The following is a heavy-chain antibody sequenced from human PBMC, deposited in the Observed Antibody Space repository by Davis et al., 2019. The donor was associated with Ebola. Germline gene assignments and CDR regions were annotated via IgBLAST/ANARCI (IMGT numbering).Heavy chain of an antibody. CDR1: GFTFSRYT. CDR3: AREADYYDSSGYSHYFDY. D-gene: IGHD3-22*01. V-gene: IGHV3-21*01. Sequence: PGGSLRLSCAASGFTFSRYTMNWVRQAPGKGLEWVSSISSSSSYIYYADSVKGRFTISRDNAKNSLYLQMNSLRAEDTAVYYCAREADYYDSSGYSHYFDYWGQGTLVTVCS. CDR2: ISSSSSYI. J-gene: IGHJ4*02.